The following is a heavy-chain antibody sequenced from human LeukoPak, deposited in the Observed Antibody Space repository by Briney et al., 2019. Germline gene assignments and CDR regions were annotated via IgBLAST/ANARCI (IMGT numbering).Heavy chain of an antibody. CDR3: ARVDIVVVPAAMGVSYYMDV. CDR1: GGSFSGYY. Sequence: SETLSLTCAVYGGSFSGYYWSWIRQPPGKGLEWIGEINHSGSTNYNPSLKSRVTISVDTSKNQFSLKLSSVTAADTALYYCARVDIVVVPAAMGVSYYMDVWGQGTQVNGSS. V-gene: IGHV4-34*01. CDR2: INHSGST. J-gene: IGHJ6*03. D-gene: IGHD2-2*01.